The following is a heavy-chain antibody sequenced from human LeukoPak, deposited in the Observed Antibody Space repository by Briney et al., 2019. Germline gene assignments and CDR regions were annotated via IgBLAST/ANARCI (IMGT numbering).Heavy chain of an antibody. D-gene: IGHD6-19*01. CDR2: LNWNGGST. V-gene: IGHV3-20*04. CDR3: ARVVGVAWSERRPGQYYMDV. Sequence: GGSLRLSCAASGFTFDDYAMSWVRQAPGKGLEWVSGLNWNGGSTGYADSVKGRFTISRDNAKNSLYLQMNTLRAEDTAVYYCARVVGVAWSERRPGQYYMDVWGKGTTVTVSS. CDR1: GFTFDDYA. J-gene: IGHJ6*03.